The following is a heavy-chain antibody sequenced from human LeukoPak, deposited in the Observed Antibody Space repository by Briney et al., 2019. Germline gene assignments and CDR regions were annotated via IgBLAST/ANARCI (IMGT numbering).Heavy chain of an antibody. CDR3: ARKIAVAADFEY. CDR1: GYTFTGYY. J-gene: IGHJ4*02. Sequence: ASVKVSCKASGYTFTGYYMHWVRQAPGQGLEWMGRTNPNSGGTNYAQKFQGRVTMTRDTSISTAYMELSRLRSDDTAVYYCARKIAVAADFEYWGQGTLVTVSS. D-gene: IGHD6-19*01. CDR2: TNPNSGGT. V-gene: IGHV1-2*06.